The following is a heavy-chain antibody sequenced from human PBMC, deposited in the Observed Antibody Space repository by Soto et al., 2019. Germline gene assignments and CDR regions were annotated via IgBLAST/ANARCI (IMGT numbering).Heavy chain of an antibody. CDR2: IYYSGST. J-gene: IGHJ6*03. V-gene: IGHV4-31*03. CDR1: GGSISSGGYY. D-gene: IGHD6-25*01. CDR3: ARSPATVRYDYYYMDV. Sequence: QVQLQESGPGLVKPSQTLSLTCTVSGGSISSGGYYWSWIRQHPGKGLECIGYIYYSGSTHHNPTLKSRVTISVDTSKNPFSLKLSSVTAADTAVYYCARSPATVRYDYYYMDVWGKGTTVTVSS.